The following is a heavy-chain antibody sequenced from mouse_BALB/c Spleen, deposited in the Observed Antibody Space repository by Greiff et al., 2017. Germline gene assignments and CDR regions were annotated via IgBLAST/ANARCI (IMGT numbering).Heavy chain of an antibody. CDR1: GFAFSSYD. V-gene: IGHV5-12-1*01. J-gene: IGHJ4*01. CDR2: ISSGGGST. D-gene: IGHD1-2*01. CDR3: ARHTALYAMDY. Sequence: EVQLVESGGGLVKPGGSLKLSCAASGFAFSSYDMSWVRQTPEKRLEWVAYISSGGGSTYYPDTVKGRFTISRDNAKNTLYLQMSSLKSEDTAMYYDARHTALYAMDYWGQGTSVTVSS.